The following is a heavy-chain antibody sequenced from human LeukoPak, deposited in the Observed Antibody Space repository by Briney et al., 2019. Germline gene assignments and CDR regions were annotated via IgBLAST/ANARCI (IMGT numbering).Heavy chain of an antibody. Sequence: PGGSLRLSCVASGLTFSAYAVTWLRQAPGKGLEWVSAISGSGGSTYYADSVKGRFTISRDNSKNTLYLQMNSLRAEDTAVYYCAKNSGYDYEYFDYWGQGTLVTVSS. CDR3: AKNSGYDYEYFDY. V-gene: IGHV3-23*01. J-gene: IGHJ4*02. CDR1: GLTFSAYA. D-gene: IGHD5-12*01. CDR2: ISGSGGST.